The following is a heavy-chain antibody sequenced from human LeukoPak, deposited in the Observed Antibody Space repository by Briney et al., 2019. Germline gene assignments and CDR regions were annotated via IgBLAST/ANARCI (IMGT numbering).Heavy chain of an antibody. CDR3: ARRTAGYPFDY. D-gene: IGHD5-12*01. Sequence: PSETLSLTCAVYGGSFSGYYWSWVRQPPGKGLEWIGEINHSGSTNYNPSLKSRVTISVDTSKNQFSLKLSSVTAADTAVYHCARRTAGYPFDYWGQGTLATVSS. CDR1: GGSFSGYY. J-gene: IGHJ4*02. V-gene: IGHV4-34*01. CDR2: INHSGST.